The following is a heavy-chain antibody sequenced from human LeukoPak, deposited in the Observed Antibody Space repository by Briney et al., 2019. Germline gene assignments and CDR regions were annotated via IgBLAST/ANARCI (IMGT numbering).Heavy chain of an antibody. CDR3: ARDLVTVTKGFDI. Sequence: SETLTLLCTVCVDPFSSHYGTWIRKPPGRALEWTGYISYIGTTNYTPSLKSRLTISIDTAKNQFSLKLSSVTTADTAVYYCARDLVTVTKGFDIWGLGTMVSVSS. CDR2: ISYIGTT. CDR1: VDPFSSHY. V-gene: IGHV4-59*11. J-gene: IGHJ3*02. D-gene: IGHD4-17*01.